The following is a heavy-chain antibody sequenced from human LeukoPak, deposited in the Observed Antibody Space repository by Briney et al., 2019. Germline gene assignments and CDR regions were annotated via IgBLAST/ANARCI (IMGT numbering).Heavy chain of an antibody. V-gene: IGHV1-69*05. CDR2: IIPIFGTA. CDR1: GGTFSSYA. D-gene: IGHD6-6*01. Sequence: VASVKVSCKASGGTFSSYAISWVRQAPGQGIEWMGGIIPIFGTANYAQKFQGRVTITTDESTSTAYMELSSLRSEDTAVYYCARDATNIAALNGFDPWGQGTLVTVSS. J-gene: IGHJ5*02. CDR3: ARDATNIAALNGFDP.